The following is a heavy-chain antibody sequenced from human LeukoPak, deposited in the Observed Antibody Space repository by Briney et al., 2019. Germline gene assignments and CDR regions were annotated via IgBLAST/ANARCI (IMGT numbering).Heavy chain of an antibody. D-gene: IGHD3-22*01. V-gene: IGHV4-39*01. CDR1: GGSISSSSYY. J-gene: IGHJ3*02. Sequence: SETLSLTCTASGGSISSSSYYWGWIRQPPGKGLEWIGSIYYSGSTYYNPSLKSRVTISVDTSKNQFSLKLSSVTAADTAMYYCARPYDSRGYRPGAFDIWGQGTMVTVSS. CDR3: ARPYDSRGYRPGAFDI. CDR2: IYYSGST.